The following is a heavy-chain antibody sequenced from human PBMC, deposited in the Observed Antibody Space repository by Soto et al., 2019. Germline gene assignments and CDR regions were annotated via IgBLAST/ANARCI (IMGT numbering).Heavy chain of an antibody. J-gene: IGHJ6*02. D-gene: IGHD6-13*01. CDR3: ASMRRVAAGPVVYYYYGMDV. CDR2: FYYTGST. CDR1: GGSISSSSYY. Sequence: SETLSLTCTVSGGSISSSSYYWGWIRQPPGKGLEWIGSFYYTGSTYYNPSLKSRVTISVDTSKDQFSLRLSSVTAADTAVYYCASMRRVAAGPVVYYYYGMDVWGRGTTVTVSS. V-gene: IGHV4-39*01.